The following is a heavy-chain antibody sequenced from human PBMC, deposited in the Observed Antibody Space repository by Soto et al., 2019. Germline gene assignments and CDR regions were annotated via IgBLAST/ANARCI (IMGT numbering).Heavy chain of an antibody. CDR2: ISVYTGNT. Sequence: GASVKVSCKSSGYSFTSYGVSWVRQAPGQGPEWLGWISVYTGNTKQAQKFQDRVTLTTEASTNTAYMELRNLRSDDMAVYYCARDRCTTDRCYTHHFDVWGQGTTVTVSS. CDR1: GYSFTSYG. J-gene: IGHJ6*02. V-gene: IGHV1-18*03. D-gene: IGHD2-8*01. CDR3: ARDRCTTDRCYTHHFDV.